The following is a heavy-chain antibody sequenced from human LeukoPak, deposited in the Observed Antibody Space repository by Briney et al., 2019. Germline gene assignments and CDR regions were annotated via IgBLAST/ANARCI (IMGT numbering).Heavy chain of an antibody. Sequence: ASVKVSCKASGYTFTAYYMHWVRQAPGQGLEWMGWISPHSGGTNYAQTFQGRVTMTRDTSISTAYMDLSRLRSDDTAVYYCARGLDFTMIRGLPGFYYYMDVWGKGTTVTVSS. J-gene: IGHJ6*03. V-gene: IGHV1-2*02. CDR1: GYTFTAYY. D-gene: IGHD3-10*01. CDR3: ARGLDFTMIRGLPGFYYYMDV. CDR2: ISPHSGGT.